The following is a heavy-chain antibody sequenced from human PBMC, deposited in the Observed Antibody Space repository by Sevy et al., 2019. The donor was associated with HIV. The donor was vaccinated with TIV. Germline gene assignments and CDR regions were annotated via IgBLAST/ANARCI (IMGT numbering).Heavy chain of an antibody. CDR2: VSGSSNYI. D-gene: IGHD1-26*01. Sequence: GGSLRLSCAASGFTFIRYNMNWVRQAPGKGLEWVSSVSGSSNYIYYAESLKGRFIISRDNVKDTLSLQMNSVRADDTAVYYCARGPPDGSYDYFDYWGQGTLVTVSS. J-gene: IGHJ4*02. V-gene: IGHV3-21*06. CDR3: ARGPPDGSYDYFDY. CDR1: GFTFIRYN.